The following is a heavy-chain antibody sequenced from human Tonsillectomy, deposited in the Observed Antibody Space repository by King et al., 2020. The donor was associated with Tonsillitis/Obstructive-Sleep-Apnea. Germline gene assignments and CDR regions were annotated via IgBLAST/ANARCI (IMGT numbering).Heavy chain of an antibody. Sequence: VQLVESGGGLVQPGRSLRLSCAASGFTFDDYAMHWVRHAPGKGLEWVSGISWNSGSIGYADSVKGRFTISRDNAKNSLYLQMNSLRAEDTALYYCAKRLAKDAFYIWGQGTMVTVSS. D-gene: IGHD6-6*01. J-gene: IGHJ3*02. CDR1: GFTFDDYA. CDR3: AKRLAKDAFYI. V-gene: IGHV3-9*01. CDR2: ISWNSGSI.